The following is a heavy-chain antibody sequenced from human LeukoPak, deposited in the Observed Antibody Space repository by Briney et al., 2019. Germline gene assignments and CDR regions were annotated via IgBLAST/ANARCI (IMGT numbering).Heavy chain of an antibody. CDR3: AKISPLDYGGKPWALDI. J-gene: IGHJ3*02. D-gene: IGHD4-23*01. V-gene: IGHV3-7*05. CDR1: GFTFSSYW. Sequence: PGGSLRLSCAASGFTFSSYWMSWVRRAPGKGLEWVANINQDGSEKYYVDSVKGRFSISRDNAKNALYLQMNSLRAEDTAAYYCAKISPLDYGGKPWALDIWGQGTMVTVSS. CDR2: INQDGSEK.